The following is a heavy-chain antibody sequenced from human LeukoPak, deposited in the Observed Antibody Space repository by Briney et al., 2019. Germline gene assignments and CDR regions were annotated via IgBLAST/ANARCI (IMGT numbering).Heavy chain of an antibody. Sequence: NASETLSPTCTVSSDSISDYYWGWIRQPPGKGLDWIGYISYSGGVSYSPSLKPPVTISLDTSKNQVTLKLSSVTAADTAIYYGVRVHYSSGSLSSWFDPWGRGILVTVSS. D-gene: IGHD3-10*01. CDR2: ISYSGGV. V-gene: IGHV4-59*08. J-gene: IGHJ5*02. CDR1: SDSISDYY. CDR3: VRVHYSSGSLSSWFDP.